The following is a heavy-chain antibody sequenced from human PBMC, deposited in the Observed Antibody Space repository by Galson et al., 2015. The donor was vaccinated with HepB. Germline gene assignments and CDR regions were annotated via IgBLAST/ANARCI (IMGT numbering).Heavy chain of an antibody. Sequence: SLRLSCAASGFTFSDYYMSWIRQAPGKGLEWVSYISSSGSTIYYADSVKGRFTISRDNAKNSLYLQMNSLRAEDTAVYYCARVLPRYYYYYMDVWGKGTTVTVSS. V-gene: IGHV3-11*01. J-gene: IGHJ6*03. CDR3: ARVLPRYYYYYMDV. CDR2: ISSSGSTI. D-gene: IGHD2/OR15-2a*01. CDR1: GFTFSDYY.